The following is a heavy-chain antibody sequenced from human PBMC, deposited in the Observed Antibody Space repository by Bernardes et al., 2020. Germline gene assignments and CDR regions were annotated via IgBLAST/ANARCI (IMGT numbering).Heavy chain of an antibody. D-gene: IGHD3-22*01. CDR3: ARRVAGYYSYYFDY. Sequence: GESLKISCKASGYSFADYWIGWVRQMPGKGLEWMGIIYPSDSDTTYSPSFQGQVTISADKSISTAYLQWSSLKASDTAMYYCARRVAGYYSYYFDYWGQGTLVTVSS. J-gene: IGHJ4*02. V-gene: IGHV5-51*01. CDR2: IYPSDSDT. CDR1: GYSFADYW.